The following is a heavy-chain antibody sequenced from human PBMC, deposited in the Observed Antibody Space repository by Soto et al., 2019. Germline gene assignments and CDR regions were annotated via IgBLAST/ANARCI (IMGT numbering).Heavy chain of an antibody. D-gene: IGHD6-6*01. Sequence: GGSLRLSCAASGFTVSSDYMTWVRQAPGKGLEWVSVIYTGGSTYYADSVRGRFTISRDISKNTVFLHMDSLRAEDTAVYYCAKDREYPRDYFHYWGQGTLVTVSS. CDR2: IYTGGST. CDR3: AKDREYPRDYFHY. J-gene: IGHJ4*02. V-gene: IGHV3-53*01. CDR1: GFTVSSDY.